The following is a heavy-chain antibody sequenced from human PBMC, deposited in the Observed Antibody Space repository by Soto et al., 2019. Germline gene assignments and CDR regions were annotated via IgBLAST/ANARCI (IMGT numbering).Heavy chain of an antibody. CDR1: TVSSNY. V-gene: IGHV3-53*01. CDR2: IYSGGST. CDR3: ASGVPNWFDP. J-gene: IGHJ5*02. Sequence: TVSSNYMSWVRQAPGKGLAWVSVIYSGGSTYYADSVKGRFTISRDNSKNTLYLQMNSLRAEDTAVYYCASGVPNWFDPWGQGTLVTVSS. D-gene: IGHD3-10*01.